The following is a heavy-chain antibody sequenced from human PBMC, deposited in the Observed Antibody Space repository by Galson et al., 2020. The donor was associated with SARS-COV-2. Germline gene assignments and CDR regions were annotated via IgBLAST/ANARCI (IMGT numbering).Heavy chain of an antibody. CDR3: AKAIGYGDYGFDY. J-gene: IGHJ4*02. CDR1: GFTFSSYG. D-gene: IGHD4-17*01. Sequence: GGSLRLSCAASGFTFSSYGMHWVRQAPGKGLEWVAVISYDGSNKYYADSVKGRFTISRDNSKNTLYLQMNSLRAEDTAVYYCAKAIGYGDYGFDYWGQGTLVTVSS. CDR2: ISYDGSNK. V-gene: IGHV3-30*18.